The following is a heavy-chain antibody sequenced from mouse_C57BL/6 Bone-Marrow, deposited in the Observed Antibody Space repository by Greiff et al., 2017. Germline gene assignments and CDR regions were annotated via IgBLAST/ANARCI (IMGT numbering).Heavy chain of an antibody. Sequence: EVQLQQSGAELVRPGASVKLSCTASGFNFKDDYMHWVKQRPEQGLEWIGWIDPENGDTAYASKFQGKATITVDTSSNTAYLQLSSLTSEDTAVYYCTRIAYGGQGTLVTVSA. J-gene: IGHJ3*01. V-gene: IGHV14-4*01. CDR2: IDPENGDT. CDR3: TRIAY. CDR1: GFNFKDDY.